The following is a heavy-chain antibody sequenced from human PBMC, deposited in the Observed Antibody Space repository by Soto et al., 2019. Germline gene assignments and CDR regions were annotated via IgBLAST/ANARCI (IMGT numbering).Heavy chain of an antibody. CDR1: GYTFTNYG. D-gene: IGHD3-10*01. CDR3: ARGVGSGSYYNQYNSFDP. CDR2: INVYNGNT. J-gene: IGHJ5*02. V-gene: IGHV1-18*01. Sequence: QVQLVQSGGEVKKPGASVKVSCKASGYTFTNYGISWVRQAPGQGLEWMGWINVYNGNTKYAQKVQGRVTITTDTTTSTAYMELRSLRSDDTAVYYCARGVGSGSYYNQYNSFDPWGQGTLVTVSS.